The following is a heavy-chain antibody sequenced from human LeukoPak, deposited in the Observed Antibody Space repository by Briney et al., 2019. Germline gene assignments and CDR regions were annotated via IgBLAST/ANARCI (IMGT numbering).Heavy chain of an antibody. V-gene: IGHV3-23*01. CDR1: GFTFSSSA. J-gene: IGHJ4*02. CDR3: AKERRRVDTAMVRSYYFEN. D-gene: IGHD5-18*01. CDR2: ITGNGATT. Sequence: PGGSLRLSCAASGFTFSSSAMSWVRQTPGKGLEWVSSITGNGATTYDSDSVKGRFTISRDNSKNTLSLQMNSLRAEDTAVYFCAKERRRVDTAMVRSYYFENWGQGTLVTVSS.